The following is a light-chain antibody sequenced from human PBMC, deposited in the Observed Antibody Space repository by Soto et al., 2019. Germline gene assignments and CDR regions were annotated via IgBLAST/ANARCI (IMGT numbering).Light chain of an antibody. Sequence: SYELTQPLSVSVALGQTARIICGGNNIGSKNVHWYQLNPGQAPVLVIYRDTNRPSGIPGRFSGYNSGNTAALAISGAQAGDDGDYYCQVYDSSTVVFGGGTKLTVL. J-gene: IGLJ3*02. CDR3: QVYDSSTVV. CDR2: RDT. CDR1: NIGSKN. V-gene: IGLV3-9*01.